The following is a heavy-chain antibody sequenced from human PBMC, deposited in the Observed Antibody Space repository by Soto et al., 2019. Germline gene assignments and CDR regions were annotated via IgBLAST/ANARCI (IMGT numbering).Heavy chain of an antibody. V-gene: IGHV4-30-2*01. D-gene: IGHD1-1*01. CDR2: INHLETT. CDR3: ARGGVDDSFDY. CDR1: GAAITFGGYS. J-gene: IGHJ4*02. Sequence: PSETLSLTCTVSGAAITFGGYSWSWIRQTPGKGLEWIGYINHLETTFYNPSFESRLTLSIDRAKNQFSLKLHSMSAADRAVYFCARGGVDDSFDYWGQGIMVTVSS.